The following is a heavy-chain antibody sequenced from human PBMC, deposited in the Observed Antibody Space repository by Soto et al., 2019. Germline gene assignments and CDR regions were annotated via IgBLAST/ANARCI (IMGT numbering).Heavy chain of an antibody. J-gene: IGHJ5*02. CDR3: ARGREYSFGYNWFDP. V-gene: IGHV1-46*01. CDR1: GYPFTSYH. D-gene: IGHD4-4*01. Sequence: QVQLVQSGAAVRKPGASVTLSCQTSGYPFTSYHMHWVRQAPGPGLEWMGVINPSEGRTRYSQKFQDRVTMTRDTSTSTVYMDLTSLRSEDTATYFCARGREYSFGYNWFDPWGQGTLVTVSS. CDR2: INPSEGRT.